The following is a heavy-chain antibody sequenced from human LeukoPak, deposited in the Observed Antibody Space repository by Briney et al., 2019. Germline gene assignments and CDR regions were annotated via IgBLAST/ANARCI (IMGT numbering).Heavy chain of an antibody. V-gene: IGHV3-74*01. J-gene: IGHJ4*02. CDR1: GFIFSFYC. Sequence: PGGSLRLSCAASGFIFSFYCMHWVRQAPGKGPMWVSRICPDGTGISYADSVKARFTTSRDNAKNTVYLQMNSLREKDTAVYYCVRDFRSADYWGQGTLVTVSS. CDR2: ICPDGTGI. CDR3: VRDFRSADY.